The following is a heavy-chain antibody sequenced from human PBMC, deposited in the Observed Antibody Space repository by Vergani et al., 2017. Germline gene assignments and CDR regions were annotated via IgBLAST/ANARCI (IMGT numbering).Heavy chain of an antibody. CDR2: INHSGST. D-gene: IGHD3-9*01. CDR3: ARGQDYDILTGYYDAFDI. V-gene: IGHV4-34*01. CDR1: GGSFSGYY. J-gene: IGHJ3*02. Sequence: QVQLQQWGAGLLKPSETLSLTCAVYGGSFSGYYWSWIRQPPGKGLEWIGEINHSGSTNYNPSLKSRVTISVDTSKNQLSLKLSSVTAADTAVYYCARGQDYDILTGYYDAFDIWGQGTMVTVSS.